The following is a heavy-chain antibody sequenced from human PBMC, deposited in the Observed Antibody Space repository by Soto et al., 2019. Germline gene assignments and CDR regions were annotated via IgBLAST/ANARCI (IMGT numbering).Heavy chain of an antibody. D-gene: IGHD3-22*01. V-gene: IGHV3-23*01. CDR1: GFSFNNHA. CDR3: AKDRLMLTMVVVGAFDF. Sequence: VQLLESGGGLVQPGGSLRLSCAASGFSFNNHAMTWVRQAPGKGLEWVSGISGSGRTTHYADSVKGRFTISRDNSKDTLYLQMNSLRPEDTAVYYCAKDRLMLTMVVVGAFDFWGLGTMVNVSS. J-gene: IGHJ3*01. CDR2: ISGSGRTT.